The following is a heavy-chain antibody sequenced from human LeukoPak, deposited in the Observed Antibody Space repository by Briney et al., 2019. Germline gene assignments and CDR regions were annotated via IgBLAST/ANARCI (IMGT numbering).Heavy chain of an antibody. D-gene: IGHD2-8*01. J-gene: IGHJ4*02. CDR2: INWNGGST. Sequence: GSLRLSCAASGFTFDDYGMSWVRQAPGKGLEWVSGINWNGGSTGYADSVKDRFTISRDNAKNSLYLQMNSLRAEDTALYYCARDLYCTNGVCFPTDYWGQGTLVTVSS. CDR3: ARDLYCTNGVCFPTDY. CDR1: GFTFDDYG. V-gene: IGHV3-20*04.